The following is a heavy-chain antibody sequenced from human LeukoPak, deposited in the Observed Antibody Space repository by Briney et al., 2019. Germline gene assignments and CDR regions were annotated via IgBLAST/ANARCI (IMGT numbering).Heavy chain of an antibody. V-gene: IGHV3-7*03. Sequence: GGSLRLSCAASGFTFSSYWMSWVRQAPGKGLEWVANIKQDGSEKYYVDSVKGRFTISRDNAENSLYLQMNSLRAEDTAVYYCASSQWLVSRTTTYYYYGLDVWGKGTTVTVSS. D-gene: IGHD6-19*01. J-gene: IGHJ6*04. CDR1: GFTFSSYW. CDR3: ASSQWLVSRTTTYYYYGLDV. CDR2: IKQDGSEK.